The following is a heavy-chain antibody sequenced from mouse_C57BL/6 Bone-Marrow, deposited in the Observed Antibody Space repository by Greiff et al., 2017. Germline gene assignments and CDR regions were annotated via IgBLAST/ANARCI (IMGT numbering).Heavy chain of an antibody. V-gene: IGHV1-52*01. Sequence: VQLQQPGAELVRPGSSVKLSCKASGYTFTSYWMHWVKQRPIQGLEWIGNIDPSDSETHYNQKFKDKATLTVDKSSSPAYMQLSSLTSADSAVYYCAREGHDYYGPWFAYWGQGTLVTVSA. CDR3: AREGHDYYGPWFAY. CDR2: IDPSDSET. CDR1: GYTFTSYW. D-gene: IGHD1-1*01. J-gene: IGHJ3*01.